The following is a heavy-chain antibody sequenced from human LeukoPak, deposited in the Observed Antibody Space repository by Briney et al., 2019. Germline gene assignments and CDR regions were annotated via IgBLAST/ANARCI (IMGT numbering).Heavy chain of an antibody. CDR3: ATNKTMMTTAGLFDP. D-gene: IGHD4-17*01. J-gene: IGHJ5*02. CDR1: GGSISSGTYY. CDR2: IYNSAST. Sequence: PSQTLSLTCTVAGGSISSGTYYWAWIRQSPGKGLEWIGSIYNSASTYYNTSCKSRVTLSVDPSRNQYSLNVRSVTAADTGMYYCATNKTMMTTAGLFDPWGQGTLVIVSS. V-gene: IGHV4-39*01.